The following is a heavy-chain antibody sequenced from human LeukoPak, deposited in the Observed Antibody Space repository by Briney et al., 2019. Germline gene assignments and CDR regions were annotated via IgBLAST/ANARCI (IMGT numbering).Heavy chain of an antibody. CDR1: GGSISSYY. CDR2: IYYSGNS. Sequence: SETLSLTCTVSGGSISSYYWSWIRQPLGKGLEWIGYIYYSGNSNYNPSLKSRVTVSVDMSKNQFSLKLSSVTAADKAVYYCARGPLDSGYTYFDDWGQGTLVTVSS. J-gene: IGHJ4*02. CDR3: ARGPLDSGYTYFDD. V-gene: IGHV4-59*01. D-gene: IGHD5-12*01.